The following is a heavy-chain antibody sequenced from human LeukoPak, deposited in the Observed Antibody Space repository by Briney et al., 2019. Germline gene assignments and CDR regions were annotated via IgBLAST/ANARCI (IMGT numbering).Heavy chain of an antibody. Sequence: GGSLRLSCAASGFTFSSSAMSWVRQAPGKGLEWVSAISNNGGYTYYADSVQGRFTISRDNSKSTLCLQMNSLRAEDTAVYYCATQVGYCRDGSCSFPYWGQGTLVTVSS. CDR1: GFTFSSSA. V-gene: IGHV3-23*01. CDR2: ISNNGGYT. D-gene: IGHD2-15*01. CDR3: ATQVGYCRDGSCSFPY. J-gene: IGHJ4*02.